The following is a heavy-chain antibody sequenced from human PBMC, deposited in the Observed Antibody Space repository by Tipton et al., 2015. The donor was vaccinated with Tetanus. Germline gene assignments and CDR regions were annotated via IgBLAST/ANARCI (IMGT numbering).Heavy chain of an antibody. V-gene: IGHV4-61*05. D-gene: IGHD4-17*01. CDR2: IYYSGST. J-gene: IGHJ4*02. CDR3: EGVLRGTVNFFDC. CDR1: GGSISSYNYY. Sequence: TLSLTCTVSGGSISSYNYYWGWIRQPPGKGLEWIGNIYYSGSTNYNPSLKSRVTISVDTSKKQFSLKLSSVTAADTAVYYCEGVLRGTVNFFDCWGQGTLVTFSS.